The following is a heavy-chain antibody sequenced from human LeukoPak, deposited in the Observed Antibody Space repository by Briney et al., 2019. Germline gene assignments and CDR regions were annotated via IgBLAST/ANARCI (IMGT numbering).Heavy chain of an antibody. CDR1: GFTFSSCA. J-gene: IGHJ5*02. CDR2: ISGSGGST. V-gene: IGHV3-23*01. Sequence: GGSLRLSCAASGFTFSSCAMSWVRQAPGKGLEWVSAISGSGGSTYYADSVKGRFTISRDNSKNTLYLQMNSLRAEDTAVYYCAKGHTPAKWILIPNNWFDPWGQGTLVTVSS. CDR3: AKGHTPAKWILIPNNWFDP. D-gene: IGHD2-8*01.